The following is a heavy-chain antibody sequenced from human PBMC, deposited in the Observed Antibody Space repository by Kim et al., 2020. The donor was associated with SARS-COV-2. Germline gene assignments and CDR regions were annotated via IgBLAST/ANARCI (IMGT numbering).Heavy chain of an antibody. CDR1: GGSFSGYY. CDR2: INHSGST. CDR3: ARGCCSSTRLYYFDY. J-gene: IGHJ4*02. Sequence: SETLSLTCAVYGGSFSGYYWSWIRQPPGKGLEWIGEINHSGSTNYNPSLKSRVTISVDTSKNQFSLKLSSVTAADTAVYYCARGCCSSTRLYYFDYWGQGTLVTVSS. V-gene: IGHV4-34*01. D-gene: IGHD2-2*01.